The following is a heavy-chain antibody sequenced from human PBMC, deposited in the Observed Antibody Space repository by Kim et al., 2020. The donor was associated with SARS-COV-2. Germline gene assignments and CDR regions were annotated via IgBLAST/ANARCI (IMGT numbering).Heavy chain of an antibody. CDR2: INHSGST. V-gene: IGHV4-34*01. D-gene: IGHD3-10*01. CDR3: ARPLWFGSYGMDV. J-gene: IGHJ6*02. Sequence: SETLSLTCAVYGGSFSGYYWSWIRQPPGKGLEWIGEINHSGSTNYNPSLKSRVTISVDTSKNQFSLKLSSVTAADTAVYYCARPLWFGSYGMDVWGQGTTVTVSS. CDR1: GGSFSGYY.